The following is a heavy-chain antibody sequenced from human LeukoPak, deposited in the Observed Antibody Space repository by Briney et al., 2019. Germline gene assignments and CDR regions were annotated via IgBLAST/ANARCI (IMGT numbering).Heavy chain of an antibody. CDR1: GYSISSGYY. CDR3: ASRRYSRSYLYPVS. J-gene: IGHJ5*02. CDR2: IYHSGST. Sequence: SETLSLTCAVSGYSISSGYYRGWIRQPPGKGLEWIGSIYHSGSTYYNPSLKSRVTISVDTSKNQFSLKLSSVTAADTAVYYCASRRYSRSYLYPVSCGQGTLVTVSS. D-gene: IGHD1-26*01. V-gene: IGHV4-38-2*01.